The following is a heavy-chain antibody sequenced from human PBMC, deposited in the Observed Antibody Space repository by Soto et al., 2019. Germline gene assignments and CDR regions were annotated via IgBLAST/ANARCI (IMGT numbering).Heavy chain of an antibody. CDR2: IYYSGST. CDR1: GGSISSGDYY. CDR3: ARGGVVAATNYFAY. Sequence: QVQLQESGPGLVKPSQTLSLTCTVSGGSISSGDYYWSWIRQPPGKGLEWIGYIYYSGSTYYNPSLKSRVTIPKDTPKTQSPLKLSFVTPADTAVYYCARGGVVAATNYFAYGGRGPLVPVPS. V-gene: IGHV4-30-4*01. J-gene: IGHJ4*02. D-gene: IGHD2-15*01.